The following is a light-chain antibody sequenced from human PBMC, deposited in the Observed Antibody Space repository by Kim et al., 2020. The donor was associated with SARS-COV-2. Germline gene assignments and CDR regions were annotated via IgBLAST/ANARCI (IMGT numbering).Light chain of an antibody. V-gene: IGLV2-11*01. CDR2: DVT. J-gene: IGLJ1*01. CDR3: CSYAGGYTYV. CDR1: SSDVGGYNS. Sequence: GQSVTISCTGTSSDVGGYNSVSWFQQHPGKAPKIMIYDVTKRASGVSDRFSASKSGNTASLTISGLRTEDEADYYCCSYAGGYTYVFGSGTKVTVL.